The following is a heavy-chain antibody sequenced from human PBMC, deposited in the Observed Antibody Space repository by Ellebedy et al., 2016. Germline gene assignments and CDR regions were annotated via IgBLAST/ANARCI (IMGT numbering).Heavy chain of an antibody. Sequence: ASVKVSXKVSGYTLIELSKHWVRQAPGKGLEWMGGYDPEDGETIYAQKFQGRVTMTRDTSTSTVYMELSSLRSEDTAVYYCARGLRYFDHGDMDVWGQGTTVTVSS. CDR1: GYTLIELS. CDR2: YDPEDGET. V-gene: IGHV1-24*01. CDR3: ARGLRYFDHGDMDV. J-gene: IGHJ6*02. D-gene: IGHD3-9*01.